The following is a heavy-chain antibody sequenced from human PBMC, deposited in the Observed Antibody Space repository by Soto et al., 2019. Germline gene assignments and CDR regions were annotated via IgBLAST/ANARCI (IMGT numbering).Heavy chain of an antibody. CDR3: ARGGSDLATIGSFDY. D-gene: IGHD3-16*01. J-gene: IGHJ4*02. CDR2: IYYSGST. Sequence: SETLSLTCTVSGGSISSYYWSWIRQPPGKGLEWIGYIYYSGSTNYNPSLKSRVTISVDTSKNQFSLKLSSVTSEDTAVYYCARGGSDLATIGSFDYWGQGTLVTISS. CDR1: GGSISSYY. V-gene: IGHV4-59*01.